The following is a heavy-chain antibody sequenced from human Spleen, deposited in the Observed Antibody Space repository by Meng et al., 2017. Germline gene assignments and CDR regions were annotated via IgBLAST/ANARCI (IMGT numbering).Heavy chain of an antibody. D-gene: IGHD6-13*01. J-gene: IGHJ5*02. CDR1: GFTFSSYS. Sequence: GESLKISCAASGFTFSSYSMNWVRQAPGKGLEWVSYINSGGRTTYYRDSVKGRFTISRDNTKNSLFLQMNNLGAEDTAVYYCARGTERISSSGTNWFDPWGQGALVTVSS. V-gene: IGHV3-48*04. CDR3: ARGTERISSSGTNWFDP. CDR2: INSGGRTT.